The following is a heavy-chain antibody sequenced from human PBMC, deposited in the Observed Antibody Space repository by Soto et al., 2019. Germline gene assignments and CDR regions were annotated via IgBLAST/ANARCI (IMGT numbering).Heavy chain of an antibody. J-gene: IGHJ6*02. CDR1: GFSLTNGRMG. D-gene: IGHD4-17*01. CDR3: ARMDGDYIYSGLDV. Sequence: QVTLKESGPVLVKPTETLTLTCRVSGFSLTNGRMGVSWIRQPPGKALEWLAHFFSDAERSYSTSMQSRLNMYKDSSGSQVVLTMTNMAPANTATYFCARMDGDYIYSGLDVWGHGIAVTVSS. CDR2: FFSDAER. V-gene: IGHV2-26*01.